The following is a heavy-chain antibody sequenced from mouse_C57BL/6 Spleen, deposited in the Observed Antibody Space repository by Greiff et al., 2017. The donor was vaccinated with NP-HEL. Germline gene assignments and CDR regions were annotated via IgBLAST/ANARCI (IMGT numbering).Heavy chain of an antibody. J-gene: IGHJ2*01. D-gene: IGHD1-1*01. CDR1: GFTFSDYY. CDR2: ISNGGGST. CDR3: ARFTTVVGYFDY. V-gene: IGHV5-12*01. Sequence: EVQLMESGGGLVQPGGSLKLSCAASGFTFSDYYMYWVRQTPEKRLEWVAYISNGGGSTYYPDTVKGRFTISRDNAKNTLYLQMSRLKSEDTAMYYCARFTTVVGYFDYWGQGTTLTVSS.